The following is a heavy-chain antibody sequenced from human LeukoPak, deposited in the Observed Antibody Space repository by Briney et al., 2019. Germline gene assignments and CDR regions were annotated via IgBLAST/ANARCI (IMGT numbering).Heavy chain of an antibody. J-gene: IGHJ4*02. CDR1: GGSISSSSYY. D-gene: IGHD4-11*01. CDR3: ARVSDTVTTVSLCHYFDY. V-gene: IGHV4-39*07. Sequence: SETLSLTCTVSGGSISSSSYYWGWIRQPPGKGLEWIGSIYYSGSTYYNPYLKSRVTISVDTSKNQFSLKLSSVTAADTAVYYCARVSDTVTTVSLCHYFDYWGQGTLVTVSS. CDR2: IYYSGST.